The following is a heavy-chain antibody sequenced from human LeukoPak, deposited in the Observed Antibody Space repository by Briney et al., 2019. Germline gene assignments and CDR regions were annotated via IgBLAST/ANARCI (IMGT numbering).Heavy chain of an antibody. CDR1: GGSISSYY. CDR3: ARYSPDTLDI. Sequence: PSETLSLTCTVSGGSISSYYWSWIRQLPGKGLEWIGYIFYSGSTYYNPSLNHRVTMSVATSKNHFSLKLTSVTAADTAVYYCARYSPDTLDIWGQRTMVTVSS. J-gene: IGHJ3*02. V-gene: IGHV4-59*06. D-gene: IGHD5-12*01. CDR2: IFYSGST.